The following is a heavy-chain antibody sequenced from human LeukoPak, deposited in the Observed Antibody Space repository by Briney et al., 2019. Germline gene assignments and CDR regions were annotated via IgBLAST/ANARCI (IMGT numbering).Heavy chain of an antibody. CDR3: ARTFSGYSSSWYGDYYYYMDV. CDR2: IYYSGST. J-gene: IGHJ6*03. D-gene: IGHD6-13*01. V-gene: IGHV4-39*07. Sequence: KPSETLSLTCTVSGGSISSSSYYWGWIRQPPGKGLEWIGSIYYSGSTYYNPSLKSRVTISVDTSKNQFSLKLSSVTAADTAVYYCARTFSGYSSSWYGDYYYYMDVWGKGTTVTISS. CDR1: GGSISSSSYY.